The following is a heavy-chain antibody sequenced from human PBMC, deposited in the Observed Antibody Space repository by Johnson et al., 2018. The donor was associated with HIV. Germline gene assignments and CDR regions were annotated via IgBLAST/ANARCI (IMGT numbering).Heavy chain of an antibody. J-gene: IGHJ3*02. CDR1: GFTVSTNY. CDR2: IYSGDTT. CDR3: ATNRGGAFDI. Sequence: EKLVESGGGLVQPGGSLRLSCASGFTVSTNYMSWVRQAPGKGLEWVSVIYSGDTTYYADSVKGRFTISRDNSKNTLYLQMNSLRAEDTAVYYCATNRGGAFDIWGQGTMVTVSS. V-gene: IGHV3-66*01. D-gene: IGHD2/OR15-2a*01.